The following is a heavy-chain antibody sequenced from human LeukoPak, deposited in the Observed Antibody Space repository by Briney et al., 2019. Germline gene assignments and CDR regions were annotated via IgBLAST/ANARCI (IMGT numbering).Heavy chain of an antibody. D-gene: IGHD3-3*01. CDR3: AREPDFWSGYWQNWFDP. CDR1: GRSNSRVDYY. J-gene: IGHJ5*02. V-gene: IGHV4-30-4*08. Sequence: SHTLSLPRAVSGRSNSRVDYYWSRIPQPPGKGLEWIEHIYYSGSTYYNPSLKSRVTISVDTSKNQFSLKLSSVTAADTAVYDCAREPDFWSGYWQNWFDPWGQGTLVTVSS. CDR2: IYYSGST.